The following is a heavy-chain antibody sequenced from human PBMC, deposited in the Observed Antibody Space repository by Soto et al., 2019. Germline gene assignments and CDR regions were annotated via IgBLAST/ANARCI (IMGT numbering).Heavy chain of an antibody. V-gene: IGHV4-39*01. D-gene: IGHD3-22*01. J-gene: IGHJ4*02. CDR3: ARRNKGYSNDY. Sequence: PSESMSITCTFGVGSINISRYYGGWIRQPPGKGLEWIGSIYYSGSTYYNPSLKSRVTISVDTSKNQFSLKLSSVTAADTAVYYCARRNKGYSNDYSGQGTMVTGSS. CDR1: VGSINISRYY. CDR2: IYYSGST.